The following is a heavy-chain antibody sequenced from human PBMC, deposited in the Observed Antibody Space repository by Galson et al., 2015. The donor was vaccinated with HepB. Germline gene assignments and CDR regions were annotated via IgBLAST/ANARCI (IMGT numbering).Heavy chain of an antibody. V-gene: IGHV5-10-1*01. CDR1: GYSFTSYW. D-gene: IGHD3-10*01. CDR2: IDPSDSYT. CDR3: ARKRVWFGELLNASDAFDI. Sequence: QSGAEVKKPGESLRISCKGSGYSFTSYWISWVRQMPGKGLEWMGRIDPSDSYTNYSPSFQGHVTISADKSISTAYLQWSSLKASDTAMYYCARKRVWFGELLNASDAFDIWGQGTMVTVSS. J-gene: IGHJ3*02.